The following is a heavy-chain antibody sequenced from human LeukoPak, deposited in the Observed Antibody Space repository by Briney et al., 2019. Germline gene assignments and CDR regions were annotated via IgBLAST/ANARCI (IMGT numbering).Heavy chain of an antibody. CDR1: GYTFRNFG. D-gene: IGHD3-3*01. J-gene: IGHJ4*02. V-gene: IGHV1-18*01. Sequence: GASVTVSCKASGYTFRNFGINWVRQAPGQGPEWMGWVSPYTGNGRYVEKFQGRLTFTTDASTTTAYMELSRLRSDDTAVYYCARANYDFWSGYRAGIDYWGQGTLVTVSS. CDR3: ARANYDFWSGYRAGIDY. CDR2: VSPYTGNG.